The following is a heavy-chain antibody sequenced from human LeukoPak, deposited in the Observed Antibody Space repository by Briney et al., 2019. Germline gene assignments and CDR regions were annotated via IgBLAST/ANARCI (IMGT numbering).Heavy chain of an antibody. CDR1: GGSFSGYY. J-gene: IGHJ4*02. D-gene: IGHD2-2*01. V-gene: IGHV4-34*01. CDR3: ARASSTSCLCLSY. Sequence: SETLSLTCAVYGGSFSGYYWSWIRQPPGKGLEWIGEINHSGSTNYNPSLRSRVTISVDTSKNQFSLKLSSVTAADTAAYYCARASSTSCLCLSYWGQGTLVTVSS. CDR2: INHSGST.